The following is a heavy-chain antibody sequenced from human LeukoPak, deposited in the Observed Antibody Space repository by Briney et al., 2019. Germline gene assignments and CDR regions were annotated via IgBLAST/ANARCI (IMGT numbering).Heavy chain of an antibody. V-gene: IGHV3-23*01. J-gene: IGHJ4*02. CDR2: ISGSGGST. CDR1: GFTFSSYA. CDR3: ANYDSSGYYCVY. Sequence: GGSLRLSCAASGFTFSSYAMSWVRQAPGKGLEWVSAISGSGGSTYYADSVKGRFTISRDNSKNTLYLQMNSLRAEDTAAYYCANYDSSGYYCVYWGQGTLVTVSS. D-gene: IGHD3-22*01.